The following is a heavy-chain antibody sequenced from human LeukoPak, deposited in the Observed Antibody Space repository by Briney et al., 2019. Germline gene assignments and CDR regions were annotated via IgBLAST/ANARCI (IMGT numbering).Heavy chain of an antibody. CDR1: GGSMSSYY. J-gene: IGHJ4*02. CDR2: IYYSGTT. CDR3: ARGVYIAAAQYGY. V-gene: IGHV4-59*01. D-gene: IGHD6-13*01. Sequence: SETLSLTCTVSGGSMSSYYWSWIRQPPGKGLEWIGYIYYSGTTNYNPSLKSRVTISVDTSKHQFSLKLRSVTAADTAVYYCARGVYIAAAQYGYWGQGTLVTVSS.